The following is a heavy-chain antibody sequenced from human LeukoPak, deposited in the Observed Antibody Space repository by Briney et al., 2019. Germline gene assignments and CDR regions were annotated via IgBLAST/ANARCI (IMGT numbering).Heavy chain of an antibody. CDR1: GYTFTGYY. CDR3: ARHRPTNYYYYYGMDV. J-gene: IGHJ6*02. Sequence: ASVKVSCKASGYTFTGYYMHWVRQAPGQGLEWMGWINPNSGGTNYAQKFQGRVTMTRDTSISTAYMELSRLRSDDTAVYYCARHRPTNYYYYYGMDVWGQGTTVTVSS. CDR2: INPNSGGT. V-gene: IGHV1-2*02.